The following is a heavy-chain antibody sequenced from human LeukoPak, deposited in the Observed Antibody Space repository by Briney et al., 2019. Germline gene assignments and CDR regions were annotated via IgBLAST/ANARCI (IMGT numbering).Heavy chain of an antibody. CDR1: GGSISSYY. D-gene: IGHD4-17*01. V-gene: IGHV4-59*08. Sequence: SEALSLTCTVSGGSISSYYWSWIRQPPGKGLEWIGYIYYSGSTNYNPSLKSRVTISVDTSKNQFSLKLSSVTAADTAVYYCARRMTTVTIFMSPTRPYWYFDLWGRGTLVTVSS. CDR2: IYYSGST. CDR3: ARRMTTVTIFMSPTRPYWYFDL. J-gene: IGHJ2*01.